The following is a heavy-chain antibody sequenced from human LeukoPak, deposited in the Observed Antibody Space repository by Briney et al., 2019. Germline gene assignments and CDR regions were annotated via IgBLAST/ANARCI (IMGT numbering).Heavy chain of an antibody. Sequence: GGSLRLSCAASGVTFSSYAMHWVRQAPGKGREWGAVISYDGSNKYYADSVKGRFTISRDNSENTLYLQMNSLRAEDTAVYYCARDGVLRYFDWLVGDAFDIWGQGTMVTVSS. CDR2: ISYDGSNK. V-gene: IGHV3-30*04. CDR3: ARDGVLRYFDWLVGDAFDI. D-gene: IGHD3-9*01. J-gene: IGHJ3*02. CDR1: GVTFSSYA.